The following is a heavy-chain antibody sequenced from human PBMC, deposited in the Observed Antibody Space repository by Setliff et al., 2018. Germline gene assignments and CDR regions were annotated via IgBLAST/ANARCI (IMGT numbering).Heavy chain of an antibody. J-gene: IGHJ5*02. CDR2: IYWDDDK. D-gene: IGHD5-18*01. V-gene: IGHV2-5*02. CDR3: AHIPYTARVGKLLRMHRTRYNWFDP. CDR1: GFSLSTSGVG. Sequence: ESGPTLVNPTQTLTLTCTFSGFSLSTSGVGVGWIRQPPGKALEWLALIYWDDDKRYSPSLKSRLTITKDTSKNQVVLTMTNMDPVDTATYYCAHIPYTARVGKLLRMHRTRYNWFDPWGQGTLVTVSS.